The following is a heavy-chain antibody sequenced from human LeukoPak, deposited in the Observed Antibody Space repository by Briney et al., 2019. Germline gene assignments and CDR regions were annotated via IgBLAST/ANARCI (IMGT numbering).Heavy chain of an antibody. CDR1: EFTFDDYA. CDR3: AKDLYGSGSYGLAYYYGLDV. J-gene: IGHJ6*02. CDR2: ISGDGGTT. V-gene: IGHV3-43*02. D-gene: IGHD3-10*01. Sequence: PGGSLRLSCAASEFTFDDYAMHWVRQTPGKGLQWVSLISGDGGTTCYADSVKGRFTISRDNSKNSLYLQMNSLRTEDTALYYCAKDLYGSGSYGLAYYYGLDVWGQGTTVTVSS.